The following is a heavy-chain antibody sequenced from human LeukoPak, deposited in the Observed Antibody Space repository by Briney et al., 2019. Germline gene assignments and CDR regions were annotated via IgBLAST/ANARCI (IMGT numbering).Heavy chain of an antibody. V-gene: IGHV3-9*01. CDR3: AKAYSSSWYRDFQH. CDR2: ISWNSGNI. J-gene: IGHJ1*01. D-gene: IGHD6-13*01. CDR1: GFTFADYA. Sequence: PGGSLRLSCAASGFTFADYAMHWARQAPGKGLEWVSGISWNSGNIGYADSVKGRFTISRDNAKNSLFLQMNSLRAEDTALYYCAKAYSSSWYRDFQHWGQGTLVTVSS.